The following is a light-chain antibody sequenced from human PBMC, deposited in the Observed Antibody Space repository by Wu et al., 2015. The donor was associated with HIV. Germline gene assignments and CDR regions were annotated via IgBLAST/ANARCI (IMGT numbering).Light chain of an antibody. Sequence: EIVLTQSPGTLSLSPGERATLSCRASQSVSSNYLAWYQRQPGQAPRLLVYGASTRATGIPERFSGSGSGTDFTLTISRLEPEDFAVYFCQQYGSSPGTFGQGTRVEI. CDR3: QQYGSSPGT. J-gene: IGKJ1*01. CDR2: GAS. V-gene: IGKV3-20*01. CDR1: QSVSSNY.